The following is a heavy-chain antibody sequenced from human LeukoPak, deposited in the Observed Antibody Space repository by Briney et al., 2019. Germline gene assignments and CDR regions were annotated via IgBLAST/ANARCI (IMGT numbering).Heavy chain of an antibody. D-gene: IGHD2-15*01. V-gene: IGHV3-9*01. CDR2: ISWNSGSI. CDR1: GFTFDDYA. Sequence: GRSLRLSCAASGFTFDDYAMHWVRHAPGKGLEWVSGISWNSGSIGYADSVKGRFTISRDNAKNSLYLQMNSLRAEDTAVYYCARDYCSGGSCAYYFDYWGQGTLVTVSS. CDR3: ARDYCSGGSCAYYFDY. J-gene: IGHJ4*02.